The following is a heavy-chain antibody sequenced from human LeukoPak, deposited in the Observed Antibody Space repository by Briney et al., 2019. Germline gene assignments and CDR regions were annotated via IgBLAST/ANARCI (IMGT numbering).Heavy chain of an antibody. CDR3: ARNYYGSGIHDFDY. V-gene: IGHV3-21*01. CDR1: GFTFSSYS. J-gene: IGHJ4*02. D-gene: IGHD3-10*01. Sequence: GGSLRLSCAASGFTFSSYSMNWVRQAPGKGLEWASSISSSSSYIYYADSVKGRFTISRDNAKNSLYLQMNSLRAEDTAVYYCARNYYGSGIHDFDYWGQGTLVTVSS. CDR2: ISSSSSYI.